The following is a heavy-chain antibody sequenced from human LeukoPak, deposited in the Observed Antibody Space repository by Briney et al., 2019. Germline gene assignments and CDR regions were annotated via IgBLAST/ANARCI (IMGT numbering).Heavy chain of an antibody. Sequence: SGGSLRLSCAASGFTFSSYGMHWVRQAPGKGLEWVSGISWNSGSIGYADSVKGRFTISRDNAKNSLHLQMNSLRAEDTALYYCAKGGIVVVPAAIGDWFDPWGQGTLVTVSS. CDR2: ISWNSGSI. V-gene: IGHV3-9*01. CDR3: AKGGIVVVPAAIGDWFDP. D-gene: IGHD2-2*02. CDR1: GFTFSSYG. J-gene: IGHJ5*02.